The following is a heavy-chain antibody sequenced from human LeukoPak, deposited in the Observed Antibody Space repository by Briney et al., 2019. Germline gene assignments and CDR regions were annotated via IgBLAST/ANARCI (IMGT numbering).Heavy chain of an antibody. Sequence: GASVKVSCKTSGGAFSSYGISWVRLAPGQGLEWMGGIIPIFGTANYAQKFQGRVTITADKSTTTAYMELGSLRSEDTAVYYCARTAAGTIPLDYWGQGTLVTVSS. J-gene: IGHJ4*02. D-gene: IGHD6-13*01. CDR2: IIPIFGTA. V-gene: IGHV1-69*06. CDR3: ARTAAGTIPLDY. CDR1: GGAFSSYG.